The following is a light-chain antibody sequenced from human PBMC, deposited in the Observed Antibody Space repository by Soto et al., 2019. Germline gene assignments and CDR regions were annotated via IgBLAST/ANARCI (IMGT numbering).Light chain of an antibody. CDR1: QSVSSY. V-gene: IGKV3-11*01. CDR2: DAS. CDR3: LHDYEYPLS. J-gene: IGKJ4*01. Sequence: EIVLTQSPATLSLSPGERATLSCRASQSVSSYLAWYQQKPGQAPRLLMYDASKRATGIPARFSGSGSGTDFTLTISSLQAEDFATYYCLHDYEYPLSFGGGTRVEIK.